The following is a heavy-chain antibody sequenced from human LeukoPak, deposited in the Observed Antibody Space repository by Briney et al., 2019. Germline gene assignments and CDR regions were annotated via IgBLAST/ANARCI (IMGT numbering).Heavy chain of an antibody. V-gene: IGHV3-23*01. D-gene: IGHD2-2*01. CDR1: EFSFSSYW. Sequence: GGSLRLSCEGSEFSFSSYWMSWVRQAPGKGLEWVSAISGSGGSTYYADSVKGRFTISRDNSKNTLYLQMNSLRAEDTAVYYCAHLRSTRLSDYWGQGTLVTVSS. CDR3: AHLRSTRLSDY. CDR2: ISGSGGST. J-gene: IGHJ4*02.